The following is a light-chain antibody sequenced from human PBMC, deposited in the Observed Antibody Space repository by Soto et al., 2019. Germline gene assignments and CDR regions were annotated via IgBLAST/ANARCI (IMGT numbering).Light chain of an antibody. CDR1: QSVSSN. CDR2: GAS. J-gene: IGKJ1*01. Sequence: EIVMTQSPATLSVSPGERATLSCRASQSVSSNLAWYQQKPGQAPRLLIYGASTRATGIPARFSGSGSGTEFTLTISSLQSEDFAVYYCQQYHGFSRTFGQGTKVEI. CDR3: QQYHGFSRT. V-gene: IGKV3-15*01.